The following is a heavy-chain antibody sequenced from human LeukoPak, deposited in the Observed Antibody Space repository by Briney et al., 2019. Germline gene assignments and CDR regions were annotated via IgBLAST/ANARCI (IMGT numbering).Heavy chain of an antibody. V-gene: IGHV1-2*02. CDR2: INRNSGDT. D-gene: IGHD2-2*01. CDR1: GYTFTGHY. CDR3: ARRLTTSQDLDY. J-gene: IGHJ4*02. Sequence: GASVKVSCKASGYTFTGHYMYWVRQAPGQGLELMGWINRNSGDTNYAQKFQGRVTMTRDTSISTAYMDLNRLTSDDTAVYYCARRLTTSQDLDYWGQGTLVTVSS.